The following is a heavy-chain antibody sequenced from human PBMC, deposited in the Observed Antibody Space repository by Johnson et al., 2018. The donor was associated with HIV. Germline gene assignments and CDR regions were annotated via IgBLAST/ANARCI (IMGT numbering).Heavy chain of an antibody. V-gene: IGHV3-30*18. CDR3: VKERQLVRSFDI. D-gene: IGHD6-6*01. J-gene: IGHJ3*02. CDR1: GFTFSSYA. Sequence: QEQLVESGGGVVQPGGSLRLSCAASGFTFSSYAMHWVRRAPGKGLEWLAVVSHDGSNEYYADSVKGRCTVSRDNTKNTLYLQMNSLRPEDTAVYYCVKERQLVRSFDIWGQGTMVAVSS. CDR2: VSHDGSNE.